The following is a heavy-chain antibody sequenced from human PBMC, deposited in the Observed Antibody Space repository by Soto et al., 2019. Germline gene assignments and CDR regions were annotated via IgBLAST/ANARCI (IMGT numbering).Heavy chain of an antibody. V-gene: IGHV4-34*01. CDR1: GGTFSGYF. Sequence: PSETLSLTCAVYGGTFSGYFWTWVRQPPGKGLEWIGEIEHNGNNNINPSLKSRVTLSVDTSKNQISLTLTSVTAADTAVYYCARDFRYFPYWGQGTLVNVSS. CDR2: IEHNGNN. J-gene: IGHJ4*02. D-gene: IGHD3-10*01. CDR3: ARDFRYFPY.